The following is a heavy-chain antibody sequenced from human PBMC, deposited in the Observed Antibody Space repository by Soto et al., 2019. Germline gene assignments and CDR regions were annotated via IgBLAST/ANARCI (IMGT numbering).Heavy chain of an antibody. Sequence: SETLSLTCTVSGGSVSSGSYYWSWIRQPPGKGLEWIGYIYYSGSTNYNPSLKSRVTISVDTSKNQFSLKLSSVTAADTAVYYCAREIAATNYYGLDVWGQGITVTVSS. D-gene: IGHD2-15*01. CDR2: IYYSGST. J-gene: IGHJ6*02. CDR3: AREIAATNYYGLDV. CDR1: GGSVSSGSYY. V-gene: IGHV4-61*01.